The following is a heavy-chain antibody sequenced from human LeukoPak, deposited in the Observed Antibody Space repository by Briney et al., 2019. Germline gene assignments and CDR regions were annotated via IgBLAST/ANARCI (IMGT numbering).Heavy chain of an antibody. CDR2: INHSGST. CDR3: AREWASGLRLGVDHRQANMDV. J-gene: IGHJ6*03. Sequence: PSETLSLTCAVYGGSFSGYYWSWIRQPPGKGPEWIGEINHSGSTNYNPSLKSRVTISVDTSKNQFSLKLSSVTAADTAVYYCAREWASGLRLGVDHRQANMDVWGKGTTVTVSS. V-gene: IGHV4-34*01. CDR1: GGSFSGYY. D-gene: IGHD3-16*01.